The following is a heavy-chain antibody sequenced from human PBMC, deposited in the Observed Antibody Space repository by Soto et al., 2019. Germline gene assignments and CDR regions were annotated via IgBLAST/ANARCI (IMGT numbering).Heavy chain of an antibody. CDR3: AHRRCGGGSCYNVFDI. V-gene: IGHV2-5*01. CDR2: IYWRDDK. CDR1: GFSLSTSGEA. J-gene: IGHJ3*02. D-gene: IGHD2-15*01. Sequence: QITLKESGHTLVQPTQTLTLTCTFSGFSLSTSGEAVGWIRQPPGKALEWLALIYWRDDKHYSPSLKSRLTITKDTSKNQVVLTMTSLDPVDTATYYCAHRRCGGGSCYNVFDIWGQGAMVTVSS.